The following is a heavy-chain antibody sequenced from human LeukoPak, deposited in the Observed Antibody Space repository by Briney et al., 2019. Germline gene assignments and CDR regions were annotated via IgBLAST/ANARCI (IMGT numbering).Heavy chain of an antibody. D-gene: IGHD3-22*01. V-gene: IGHV3-23*01. CDR2: ISGSGGST. CDR1: GFTFSSYA. Sequence: GGSLRLSCAASGFTFSSYAMSWVRQAPGKGLEWVSAISGSGGSTYYADSVKGRFTISRDDSKNTLYLQTNSLRAEDTAVYYCAKDGDSSGYYQRPSYYYMDVWGKGTTVTVSS. J-gene: IGHJ6*03. CDR3: AKDGDSSGYYQRPSYYYMDV.